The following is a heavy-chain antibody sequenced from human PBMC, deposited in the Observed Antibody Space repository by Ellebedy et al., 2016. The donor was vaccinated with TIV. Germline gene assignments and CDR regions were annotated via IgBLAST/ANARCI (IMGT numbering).Heavy chain of an antibody. CDR2: IYYGGST. CDR1: GGSISSSSYY. Sequence: SETLSLTCTVSGGSISSSSYYWGWIRQPPGKGLEWIGSIYYGGSTYYNPSLKSRVTISVDTSKNQVSLKLSSVTAADTAVYYCARHPLEWLVGPMYFDYWGQGTLVTVSS. J-gene: IGHJ4*02. V-gene: IGHV4-39*01. D-gene: IGHD6-19*01. CDR3: ARHPLEWLVGPMYFDY.